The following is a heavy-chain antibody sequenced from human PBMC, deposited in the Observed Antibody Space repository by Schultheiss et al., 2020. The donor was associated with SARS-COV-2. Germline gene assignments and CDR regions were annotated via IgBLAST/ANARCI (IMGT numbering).Heavy chain of an antibody. D-gene: IGHD2-2*01. CDR1: GFTFSTYN. CDR2: ISSYSITK. Sequence: GGSLRLSCAASGFTFSTYNMNWVRQAPGKGLEWVSYISSYSITKYYADSVKGRFTIARDNAKNSLYLQMDSLRDEDTAVYYCARADCSSSSCSSFGHWGQGTLGTVAS. CDR3: ARADCSSSSCSSFGH. J-gene: IGHJ4*02. V-gene: IGHV3-48*02.